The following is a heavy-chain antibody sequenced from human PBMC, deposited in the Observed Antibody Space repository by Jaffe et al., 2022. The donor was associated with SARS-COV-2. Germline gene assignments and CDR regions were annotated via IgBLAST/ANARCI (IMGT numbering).Heavy chain of an antibody. V-gene: IGHV4-59*01. D-gene: IGHD6-13*01. J-gene: IGHJ6*02. Sequence: QVQLQESGPGLVKPSETLSLTCTVSGGSISSYYWSWIRQPPGKGLEWIGYIYYSGSTNYNPSLKSRVTISVDTSKNQFSLKLSSVTAADTAVYYCARGEPGPYSSSWPYYYGMDVWGQGTTVTVSS. CDR3: ARGEPGPYSSSWPYYYGMDV. CDR2: IYYSGST. CDR1: GGSISSYY.